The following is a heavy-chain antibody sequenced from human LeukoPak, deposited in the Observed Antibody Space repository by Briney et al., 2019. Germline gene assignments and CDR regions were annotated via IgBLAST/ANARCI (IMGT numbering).Heavy chain of an antibody. J-gene: IGHJ4*02. CDR1: GFTFSTYA. V-gene: IGHV3-30*02. Sequence: GGSLRLSCAASGFTFSTYAIHWVRQAPGKGLEWVAFIWPDGSKKYYADSVKGRFAISRENSKNTVYLQMNDLRPEDTALYFCAKTSSSAESNFDYWGQGTLLTVSS. CDR3: AKTSSSAESNFDY. D-gene: IGHD6-25*01. CDR2: IWPDGSKK.